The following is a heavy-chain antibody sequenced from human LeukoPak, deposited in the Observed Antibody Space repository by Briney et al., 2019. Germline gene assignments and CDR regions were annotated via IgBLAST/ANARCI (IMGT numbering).Heavy chain of an antibody. J-gene: IGHJ4*02. CDR2: VSSSSSYK. Sequence: GGSLRLSCAASGFIFSTYNMNWVRQSPGKGLEWISSVSSSSSYKYYIDSVKGRFTISRENAKNSLYLQMNSPRAEDTAVYYCARGKSRGALGYWGQGTLVTVSS. CDR3: ARGKSRGALGY. D-gene: IGHD6-13*01. CDR1: GFIFSTYN. V-gene: IGHV3-21*01.